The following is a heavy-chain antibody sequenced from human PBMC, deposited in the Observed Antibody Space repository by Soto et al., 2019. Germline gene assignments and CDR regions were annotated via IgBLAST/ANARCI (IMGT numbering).Heavy chain of an antibody. V-gene: IGHV3-23*01. J-gene: IGHJ4*02. CDR2: VGISGVDT. Sequence: EVQLLESGGGLLQPGGSLRLSCAASGFTFSSYTMAWVRQAPGKGLEWVSCVGISGVDTYYADSVRGRFTISRDNSRNTRYLQMNGLRAEDTALYYCAKARGEYSGYVDYWGQGTLVTVSS. CDR3: AKARGEYSGYVDY. CDR1: GFTFSSYT. D-gene: IGHD5-12*01.